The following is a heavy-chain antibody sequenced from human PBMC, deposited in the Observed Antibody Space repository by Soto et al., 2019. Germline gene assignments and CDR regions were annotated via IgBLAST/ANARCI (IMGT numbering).Heavy chain of an antibody. D-gene: IGHD3-3*01. V-gene: IGHV4-4*02. J-gene: IGHJ6*02. CDR1: GDSVRSSNW. CDR2: IYHLAGT. CDR3: ATRKKPRGYFYVLNV. Sequence: SESLSRTWAVSGDSVRSSNWWTWVRQSPGKGLERLGEIYHLAGTNYNPSLKTRVTISVDMAKNQVSLKLSSVTAAATAVYYCATRKKPRGYFYVLNVWGQGTSRTVCS.